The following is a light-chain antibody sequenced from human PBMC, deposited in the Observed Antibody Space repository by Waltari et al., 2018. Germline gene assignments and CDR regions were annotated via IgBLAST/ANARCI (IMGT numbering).Light chain of an antibody. CDR2: STT. CDR1: SGSVSTGNY. V-gene: IGLV8-61*01. Sequence: QTVVTQEPSFSVSPGGTVTLPCGLSSGSVSTGNYPSWYQPTPGQATRTLIYSTTTRSAGVPDRFSGSILGNKASLTITGAQAEDESDYYCVLYMGSGIAWVFGGGTKLTVL. CDR3: VLYMGSGIAWV. J-gene: IGLJ3*02.